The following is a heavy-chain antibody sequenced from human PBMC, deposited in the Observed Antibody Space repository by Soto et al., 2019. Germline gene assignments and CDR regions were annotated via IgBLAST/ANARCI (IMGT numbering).Heavy chain of an antibody. V-gene: IGHV4-59*01. Sequence: WTWIRQPPGKRLEWIGYVYYSGRTNYNPSLKSRVTISVDMSKNQFSLKLSSVTAADTDVYYCARDTVTTSDDALDIWGQWTMVTVSS. CDR3: ARDTVTTSDDALDI. D-gene: IGHD4-17*01. J-gene: IGHJ3*02. CDR2: VYYSGRT.